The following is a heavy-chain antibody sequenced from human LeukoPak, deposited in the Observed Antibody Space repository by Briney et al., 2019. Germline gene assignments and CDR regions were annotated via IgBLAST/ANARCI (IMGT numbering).Heavy chain of an antibody. CDR2: ISSSSSDI. Sequence: GGSLRLSCAASGFTFSSYSMNWVRQAPGKGLEWVSSISSSSSDIYYADSVKGRFTISRDNAKNSLYLQMNSLRAEDTAVYYCARDRYCSGGSCYLDYWGQGTLVTVSS. J-gene: IGHJ4*02. CDR3: ARDRYCSGGSCYLDY. CDR1: GFTFSSYS. V-gene: IGHV3-21*01. D-gene: IGHD2-15*01.